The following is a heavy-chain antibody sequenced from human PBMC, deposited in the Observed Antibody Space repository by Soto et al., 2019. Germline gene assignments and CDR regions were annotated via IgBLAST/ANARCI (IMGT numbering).Heavy chain of an antibody. D-gene: IGHD2-15*01. Sequence: EVQLVESGGGLVKPGGSLRLSCAASGFSFSKAWMSWVRQAPGKGLEWVGRIKSKTDGGTTDYAAPVKGRFTISRGDSRNTLYLQMNSLKTEDTAVYYCPPDPRTVTAPFLDYWGQGTLVTVSS. CDR1: GFSFSKAW. CDR2: IKSKTDGGTT. V-gene: IGHV3-15*01. CDR3: PPDPRTVTAPFLDY. J-gene: IGHJ4*02.